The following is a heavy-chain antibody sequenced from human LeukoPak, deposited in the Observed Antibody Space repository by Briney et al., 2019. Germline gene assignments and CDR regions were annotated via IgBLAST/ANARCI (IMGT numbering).Heavy chain of an antibody. D-gene: IGHD6-13*01. V-gene: IGHV3-21*01. CDR1: GFTFSSYS. Sequence: TGGSLRLSCAASGFTFSSYSMNWVRQAPGKGLEWVSSISSSSSYIYYADSVKGRFTISRDNAKNSLYLQMNSLRAEDTAVYYCASWGIAAAGTINYWGQGTLVTVSS. CDR3: ASWGIAAAGTINY. CDR2: ISSSSSYI. J-gene: IGHJ4*02.